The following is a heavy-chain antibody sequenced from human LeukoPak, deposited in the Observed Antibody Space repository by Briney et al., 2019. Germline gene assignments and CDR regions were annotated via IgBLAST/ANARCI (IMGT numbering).Heavy chain of an antibody. CDR2: ISGSGDNT. J-gene: IGHJ4*02. CDR3: ARGEDIAVAGAFDY. V-gene: IGHV3-23*01. D-gene: IGHD6-19*01. CDR1: GFTFSSSG. Sequence: PGGSLRLSCAASGFTFSSSGMTWGRQVPGKGLEWVASISGSGDNTYYTDSAKGRFTVSRDNSKNTLHLQMNSLRAEDTAVYYCARGEDIAVAGAFDYWGQGTPVTVSS.